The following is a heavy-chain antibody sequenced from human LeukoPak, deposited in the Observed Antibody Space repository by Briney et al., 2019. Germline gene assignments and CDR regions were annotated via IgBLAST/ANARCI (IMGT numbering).Heavy chain of an antibody. CDR1: GFTFGTYA. CDR2: ISGSSSTI. J-gene: IGHJ4*02. D-gene: IGHD6-19*01. CDR3: ARDAGSGYFDN. Sequence: PGRSLRLSCEASGFTFGTYAMNWVRQAPGKGLDWVSYISGSSSTIYYADSVKGRFTISRDNAKNSLYLQMNGLRDEDTAVYYCARDAGSGYFDNWGQGTLVTVSS. V-gene: IGHV3-48*02.